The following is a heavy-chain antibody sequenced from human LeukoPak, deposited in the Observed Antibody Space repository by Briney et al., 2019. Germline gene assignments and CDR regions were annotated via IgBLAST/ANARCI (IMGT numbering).Heavy chain of an antibody. CDR1: GDSVSNGNYY. Sequence: PSETLSLTCTVSGDSVSNGNYYWSWLRQPPGKALEWIGYIYYTGKTYYNPSLEGRVTILVDTSRNHFSVKLSSVTAADTAVYYCARGSTFSSWPDYWGQGALVTVSS. J-gene: IGHJ4*02. V-gene: IGHV4-61*03. D-gene: IGHD6-13*01. CDR3: ARGSTFSSWPDY. CDR2: IYYTGKT.